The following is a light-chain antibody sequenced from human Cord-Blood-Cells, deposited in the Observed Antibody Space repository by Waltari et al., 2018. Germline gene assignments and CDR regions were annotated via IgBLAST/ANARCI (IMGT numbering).Light chain of an antibody. CDR3: QQSYSTPVA. CDR1: QSISSY. Sequence: DIQMTQSPSSLPASVGDRVTITCRASQSISSYLNWYQQKPGKAPKLLNYAASSLQSGVPSRLSDSGTSTDFTLTVSRLQPEDLATFLCQQSYSTPVAFGVGARLGI. CDR2: AAS. J-gene: IGKJ5*01. V-gene: IGKV1-39*01.